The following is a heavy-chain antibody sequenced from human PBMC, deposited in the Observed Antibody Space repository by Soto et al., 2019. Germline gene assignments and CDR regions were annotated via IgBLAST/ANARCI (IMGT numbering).Heavy chain of an antibody. CDR1: GGSISSHY. CDR2: IFYSGTT. D-gene: IGHD1-26*01. Sequence: QVQLQESGPGLVKPSETLSLTCAVSGGSISSHYWSWIRQAPGKRLEWIGYIFYSGTTNYNPSLKSRVTISVDTSKNQFSLKPSSVTAADTAVYYCARSSGSYFDYWGQGTLVTVSS. J-gene: IGHJ4*02. CDR3: ARSSGSYFDY. V-gene: IGHV4-59*11.